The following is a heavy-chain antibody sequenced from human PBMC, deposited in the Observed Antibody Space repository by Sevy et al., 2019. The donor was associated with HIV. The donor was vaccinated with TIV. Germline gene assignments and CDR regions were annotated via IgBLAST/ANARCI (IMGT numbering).Heavy chain of an antibody. CDR1: GFTVSSNY. Sequence: GGSLRLSCAASGFTVSSNYMSWVRQAPGKGLEWVSVIYSGGSTYYADSVKGRFTISRDNSKNTLYLQMNSLRAEDTTVYYCARGNYYDFWSGYYKGTKSYYYYGMDVWGQGTTVTVSS. J-gene: IGHJ6*02. CDR3: ARGNYYDFWSGYYKGTKSYYYYGMDV. D-gene: IGHD3-3*01. CDR2: IYSGGST. V-gene: IGHV3-53*01.